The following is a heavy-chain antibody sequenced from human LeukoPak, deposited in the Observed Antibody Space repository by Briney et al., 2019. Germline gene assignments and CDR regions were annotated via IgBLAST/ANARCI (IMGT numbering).Heavy chain of an antibody. J-gene: IGHJ4*02. V-gene: IGHV3-23*01. CDR1: GFTFSSYA. Sequence: PSGSLRLSCAASGFTFSSYARSWVRQAPGKGLEWVWAISGSGGSKYYADPVKGRFTISGDNSKNTPYLQMNILTADATAVYYCAKDRPPVQSSSWLHFLDSWGQGTLVTVSS. CDR2: ISGSGGSK. D-gene: IGHD6-13*01. CDR3: AKDRPPVQSSSWLHFLDS.